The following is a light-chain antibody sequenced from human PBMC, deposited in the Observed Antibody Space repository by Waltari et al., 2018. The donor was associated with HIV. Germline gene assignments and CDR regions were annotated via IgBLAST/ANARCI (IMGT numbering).Light chain of an antibody. CDR1: SSHVGGDDL. CDR3: CSCPRSGIRYV. Sequence: QSALTQPASVSGSPGQSITISCNGTSSHVGGDDLVPWYQQHPGEAPKLIIYEVTKRPSGVSNLFSGSKSGNTASLTISGLQAEDEADYYCCSCPRSGIRYVFGTGTKVTVL. V-gene: IGLV2-23*02. J-gene: IGLJ1*01. CDR2: EVT.